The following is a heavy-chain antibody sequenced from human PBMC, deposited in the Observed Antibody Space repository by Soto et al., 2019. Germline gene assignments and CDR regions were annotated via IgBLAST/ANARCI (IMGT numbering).Heavy chain of an antibody. D-gene: IGHD2-2*03. CDR1: GYTFTGYY. CDR3: AIGYCISSSCRAHYYYYGIDV. Sequence: ASVKVSWKASGYTFTGYYMHWVRQAPGQGLEWMGWINPNSGGTNYAQKFQGWVTMTRDTSISTAYMELSRLRSDDTAVYYCAIGYCISSSCRAHYYYYGIDVWAQGNTVTVSS. CDR2: INPNSGGT. V-gene: IGHV1-2*04. J-gene: IGHJ6*02.